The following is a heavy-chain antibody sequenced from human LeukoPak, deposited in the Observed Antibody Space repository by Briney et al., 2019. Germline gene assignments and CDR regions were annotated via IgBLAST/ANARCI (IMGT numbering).Heavy chain of an antibody. D-gene: IGHD3-10*01. Sequence: SETLSLTCTVSGGSISSGSYYWSWIRQPAGKGLEWIGRIYTSGSSNYNPSLKSRVTISVDTSKNQFSLKLSSVTAADTAVYYCAREAGGLLWFGELLGYFDYWGQGTLVTVSS. CDR3: AREAGGLLWFGELLGYFDY. V-gene: IGHV4-61*02. J-gene: IGHJ4*02. CDR1: GGSISSGSYY. CDR2: IYTSGSS.